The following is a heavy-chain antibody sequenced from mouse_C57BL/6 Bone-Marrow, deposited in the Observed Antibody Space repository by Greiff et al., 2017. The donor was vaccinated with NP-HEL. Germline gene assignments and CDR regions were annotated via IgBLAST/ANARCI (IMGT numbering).Heavy chain of an antibody. D-gene: IGHD4-1*01. Sequence: VQLQQSGPELVKPGASVKLSCKASGYAFSSSWMHWVKQRPGKGLEWIGRIYPGDGATNYNEKFKGKATLTADKSSSTAYMQLSSLTSEDSAVYYCAKVTGTPDWGQGTMVTVAA. CDR1: GYAFSSSW. V-gene: IGHV1-82*01. CDR3: AKVTGTPD. CDR2: IYPGDGAT. J-gene: IGHJ3*01.